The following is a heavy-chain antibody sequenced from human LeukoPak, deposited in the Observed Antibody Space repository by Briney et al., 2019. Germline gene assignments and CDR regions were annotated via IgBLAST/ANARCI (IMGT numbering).Heavy chain of an antibody. J-gene: IGHJ4*02. CDR1: GYTFTSYD. D-gene: IGHD6-13*01. CDR3: ARGLGPAAAADY. Sequence: ASVKVPCKASGYTFTSYDINWVRQATGQGLEWMGWMNPNSGNTGYAQKSQGRVTMTRNTSISTAYTELSSLRSEDTAVYYCARGLGPAAAADYWGQGTLVTVSS. V-gene: IGHV1-8*01. CDR2: MNPNSGNT.